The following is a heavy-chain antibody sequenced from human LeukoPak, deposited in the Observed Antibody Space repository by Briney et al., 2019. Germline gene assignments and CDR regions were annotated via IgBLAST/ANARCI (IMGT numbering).Heavy chain of an antibody. J-gene: IGHJ4*02. Sequence: TGGSLRLSCVASKFTFSTYWMSWVRQAPGKGLEWVADIKQDGSEKYYADSVKGRFTISRDNAKNSLYLQMNSLRAEDMALYYCAKEGSSWSTFDYWGQGTLVTVSS. CDR1: KFTFSTYW. V-gene: IGHV3-7*03. CDR3: AKEGSSWSTFDY. CDR2: IKQDGSEK. D-gene: IGHD6-13*01.